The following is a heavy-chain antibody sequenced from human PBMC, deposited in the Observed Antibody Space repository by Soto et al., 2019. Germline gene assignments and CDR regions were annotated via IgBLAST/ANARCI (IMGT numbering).Heavy chain of an antibody. D-gene: IGHD3-16*01. CDR2: IYWDDDM. V-gene: IGHV2-5*02. CDR1: GFSLTTRGVG. J-gene: IGHJ5*02. Sequence: QITLKESGPTLVKPTQTLTLTCTFSGFSLTTRGVGVGWIRQPPGNTLECLALIYWDDDMRYSPCLQSRLSITNDTSKNQVVLTMTNVDPVDTATYYCAHIPNYYQYDWFDPWGQGTLVSVSS. CDR3: AHIPNYYQYDWFDP.